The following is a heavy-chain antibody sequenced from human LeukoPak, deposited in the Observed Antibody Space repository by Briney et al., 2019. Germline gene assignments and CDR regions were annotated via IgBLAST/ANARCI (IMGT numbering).Heavy chain of an antibody. V-gene: IGHV3-21*01. CDR2: ISSSSYI. J-gene: IGHJ3*02. CDR3: ARDWAPGYSSSWYKGYAFDI. CDR1: GFTFSSYS. D-gene: IGHD6-13*01. Sequence: GGSLRLSCAASGFTFSSYSMNWVRQAPGKGLEWVSSISSSSYIYYADSVKGRFTISRDNAKNSLYLQMNSLRAEDTAVYYCARDWAPGYSSSWYKGYAFDIWGQGTMVTLSS.